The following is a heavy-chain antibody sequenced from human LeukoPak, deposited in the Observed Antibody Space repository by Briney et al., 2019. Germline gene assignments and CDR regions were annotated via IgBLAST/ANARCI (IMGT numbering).Heavy chain of an antibody. J-gene: IGHJ4*02. D-gene: IGHD3-9*01. Sequence: GGSLRLSCAASGFTFSSYSMNWVRQAPGKGLEWVSYISSSSSTIYYADSVKGRFTISRDNAKNSLYLQMNSLRAEDTAVYYCARVIFSYFDPFDYWGQGTLVTVSS. CDR3: ARVIFSYFDPFDY. CDR1: GFTFSSYS. CDR2: ISSSSSTI. V-gene: IGHV3-48*04.